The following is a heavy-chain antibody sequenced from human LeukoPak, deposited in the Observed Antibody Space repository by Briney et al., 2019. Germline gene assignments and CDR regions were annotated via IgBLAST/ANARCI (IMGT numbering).Heavy chain of an antibody. D-gene: IGHD6-6*01. V-gene: IGHV4-34*01. CDR2: INHSGIT. Sequence: SETLSLTCTVSGGSFSSSDYYWSWIRQPPGKGLEWIGEINHSGITNYNPSLKSRVTISLDTSKNQFSLKLSSVTAADTAVYYCARKGGGQLVNTRRWFDPWGQGTLVTVSS. J-gene: IGHJ5*02. CDR3: ARKGGGQLVNTRRWFDP. CDR1: GGSFSSSDYY.